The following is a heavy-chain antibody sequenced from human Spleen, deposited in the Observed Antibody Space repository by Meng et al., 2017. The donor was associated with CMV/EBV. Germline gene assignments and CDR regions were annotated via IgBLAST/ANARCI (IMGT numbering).Heavy chain of an antibody. Sequence: GGSLRLSCAASGFTLSSSAMSWVRQAPGKGLEWVSAISGSGGSTYYADSVKGRFTISRDNSKNTLYLQMNSLRAEDTAVYYCAKDRGKARGGDYWGQGTLVTVSS. CDR3: AKDRGKARGGDY. J-gene: IGHJ4*02. CDR1: GFTLSSSA. V-gene: IGHV3-23*01. D-gene: IGHD3-10*01. CDR2: ISGSGGST.